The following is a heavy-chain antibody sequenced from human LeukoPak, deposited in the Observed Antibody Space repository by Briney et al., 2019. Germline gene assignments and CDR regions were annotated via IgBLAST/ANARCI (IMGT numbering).Heavy chain of an antibody. Sequence: KASETLSLTCTVSGGSISSGGYYWSWIRQHPGKGLEWIGYIYYSGSTYYNPSLKSRVTISVDTSKNQFSLKLSSVTAADTAVYYCARAYDSSGYYSKRDNYFDYWGQGTLVTVSS. CDR3: ARAYDSSGYYSKRDNYFDY. D-gene: IGHD3-22*01. V-gene: IGHV4-31*03. CDR2: IYYSGST. CDR1: GGSISSGGYY. J-gene: IGHJ4*02.